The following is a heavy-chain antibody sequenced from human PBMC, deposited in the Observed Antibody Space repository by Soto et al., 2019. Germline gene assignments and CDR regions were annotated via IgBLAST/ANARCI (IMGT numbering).Heavy chain of an antibody. CDR2: ISGSGGST. Sequence: EVQLLESGGGLVQPGGSLRLSCADSGFTFSSYAMSWVRQAPGKGLEWVSAISGSGGSTYYAYSVKGRFTISTDNSKKTRYLQMNRLRAEDTAVYYCARRPGIAADYFDYWGQGTVVTVSS. CDR3: ARRPGIAADYFDY. J-gene: IGHJ4*02. D-gene: IGHD6-13*01. V-gene: IGHV3-23*01. CDR1: GFTFSSYA.